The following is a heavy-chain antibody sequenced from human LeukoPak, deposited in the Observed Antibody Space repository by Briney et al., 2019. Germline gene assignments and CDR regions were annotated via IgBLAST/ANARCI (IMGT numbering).Heavy chain of an antibody. CDR1: GGSVTSYY. CDR2: IYYSGST. CDR3: ASLDFYDCSGYPRAPYDAFDI. V-gene: IGHV4-59*02. D-gene: IGHD3-22*01. J-gene: IGHJ3*02. Sequence: PSETLSLTCTVPGGSVTSYYWCWIRQPPGKGLEWIGYIYYSGSTNYNPSLKSRVAISVDTSKNQFSLKLSSVTAADTPVYYCASLDFYDCSGYPRAPYDAFDIWGQGTMVTVSS.